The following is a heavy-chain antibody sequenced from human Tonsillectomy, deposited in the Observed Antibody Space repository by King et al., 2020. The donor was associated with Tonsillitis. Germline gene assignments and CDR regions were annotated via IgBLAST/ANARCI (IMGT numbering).Heavy chain of an antibody. D-gene: IGHD3-10*01. Sequence: VQLVESGAEVKKPGASVKVSCKASGYTFTSYYMHWVRQAPGQGLEWMGIINPSGGSTSYAQKFQGRVTMTRDTSTSTVYMELSSLRSEDTAVYYCARDYFEGSGSDYNWRGYFDYWGQGTLVTVSS. CDR3: ARDYFEGSGSDYNWRGYFDY. CDR1: GYTFTSYY. CDR2: INPSGGST. J-gene: IGHJ4*02. V-gene: IGHV1-46*01.